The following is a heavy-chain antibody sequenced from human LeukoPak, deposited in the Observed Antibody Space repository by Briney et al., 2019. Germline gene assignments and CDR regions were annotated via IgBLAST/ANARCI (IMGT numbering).Heavy chain of an antibody. J-gene: IGHJ3*02. D-gene: IGHD2-21*02. CDR1: GFTFSSYA. Sequence: GGSLRLSCAASGFTFSSYAMHWVRQAPGKGLEWVAVISYDGSNKYYADSVKGRFTISRDNSKNTLYLQMNSLRAEDTAVYYCARARAQPYCSGDCPDAFDIWGQGTMVTVSS. CDR3: ARARAQPYCSGDCPDAFDI. CDR2: ISYDGSNK. V-gene: IGHV3-30-3*01.